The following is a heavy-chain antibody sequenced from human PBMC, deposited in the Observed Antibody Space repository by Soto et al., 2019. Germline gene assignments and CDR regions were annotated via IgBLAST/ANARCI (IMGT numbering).Heavy chain of an antibody. CDR1: GGTFSTYA. CDR3: ARGRKTNRPVPLYYVDY. D-gene: IGHD3-16*01. CDR2: IIPIFGTA. J-gene: IGHJ4*02. V-gene: IGHV1-69*06. Sequence: QVQLVQSGAEVKKPGSSVTVSCKASGGTFSTYAISWVRQAPGQGLEWMAEIIPIFGTATYAQRFRGRVTITADTSTTTAYMEMGGLRSADTAVYYCARGRKTNRPVPLYYVDYWGQGALVTVSS.